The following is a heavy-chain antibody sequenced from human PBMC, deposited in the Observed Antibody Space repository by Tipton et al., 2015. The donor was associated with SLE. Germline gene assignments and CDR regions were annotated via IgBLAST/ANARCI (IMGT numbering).Heavy chain of an antibody. CDR1: GGSISSSSYY. J-gene: IGHJ4*02. V-gene: IGHV4-39*07. CDR2: IYYSGST. D-gene: IGHD6-6*01. Sequence: LRLSCTVSGGSISSSSYYWGWILQPPGKGLEWIGSIYYSGSTYYNPSLKSRVTISVDTSKNQFSLKLSSVTAADTAVYYCASGGSSSSDYWGQGTLVTVSS. CDR3: ASGGSSSSDY.